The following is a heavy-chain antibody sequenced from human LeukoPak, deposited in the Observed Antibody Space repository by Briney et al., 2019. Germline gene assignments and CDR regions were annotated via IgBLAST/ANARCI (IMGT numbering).Heavy chain of an antibody. CDR2: IRYDGSNK. D-gene: IGHD3-22*01. CDR3: EKDHGRAHYYDSSGHFDY. V-gene: IGHV3-30*02. Sequence: GGSLRLSCAASGFTFSSYGMHWVRQAPGKGLEWVAFIRYDGSNKYYADSVKGRFTISRDNSKNTLYLQMNSLRAEDTAVYYCEKDHGRAHYYDSSGHFDYWGQGTLVTVSS. CDR1: GFTFSSYG. J-gene: IGHJ4*02.